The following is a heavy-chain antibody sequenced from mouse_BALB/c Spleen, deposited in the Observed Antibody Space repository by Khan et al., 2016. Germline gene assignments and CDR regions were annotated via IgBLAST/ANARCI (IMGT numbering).Heavy chain of an antibody. Sequence: EVKLLESGPSLVKPSQTLYLTCSVTGDSITSGYWNWIRKFPGHNLDYMGYISYSGTTYYNPSLNSRISTIRDTSKNQYYLQFNAVTTDDTATYYCAKYCYYSSSGGYNGYFDVWGAGTTVTVSS. CDR2: ISYSGTT. V-gene: IGHV3-8*02. CDR1: GDSITSGY. J-gene: IGHJ1*01. CDR3: AKYCYYSSSGGYNGYFDV. D-gene: IGHD1-1*01.